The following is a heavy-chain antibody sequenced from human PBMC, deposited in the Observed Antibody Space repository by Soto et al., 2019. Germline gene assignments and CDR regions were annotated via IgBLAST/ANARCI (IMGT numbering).Heavy chain of an antibody. Sequence: TPFLPWPVSGGSIGTGCDHSLLIPKHPGKGLEWIGYIYYSGSTYYNPSLKSRVTISVDTSKNQFSLKLSSVTAADTAVYYCARVGSRSSWFRDAFDIWGQGTMVTVS. V-gene: IGHV4-31*02. CDR1: GGSIGTGCDH. D-gene: IGHD6-6*01. CDR2: IYYSGST. J-gene: IGHJ3*02. CDR3: ARVGSRSSWFRDAFDI.